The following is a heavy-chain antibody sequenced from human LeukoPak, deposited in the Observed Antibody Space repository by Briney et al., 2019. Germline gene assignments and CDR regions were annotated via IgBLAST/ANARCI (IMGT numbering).Heavy chain of an antibody. CDR3: GREVAGSGLSYSCFEP. V-gene: IGHV4-59*12. CDR2: IYYSGST. J-gene: IGHJ5*02. Sequence: SETLSLTCTVSGGSISSYYWSWIRQPPGKGPEWIGYIYYSGSTNYNPSLKSRVTISVDTSKNQFSLKLSSVPVADTAVYYCGREVAGSGLSYSCFEPSVQGTLVTVSS. D-gene: IGHD6-19*01. CDR1: GGSISSYY.